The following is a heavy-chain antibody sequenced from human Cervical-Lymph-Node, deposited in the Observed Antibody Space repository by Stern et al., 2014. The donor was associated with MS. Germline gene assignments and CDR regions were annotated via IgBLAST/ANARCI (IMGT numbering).Heavy chain of an antibody. CDR3: VRDSLSCGSTFRNYYYGMDV. CDR1: GYTFSGHY. V-gene: IGHV1-2*07. Sequence: QVQLVQSGAEVKKPGASVKVSCKASGYTFSGHYMHWVRQAPGQGLEWMGWINNNSSVTNYAHKLQGRVTMTRDTTITAAYMELSRLRSDDTALYFCVRDSLSCGSTFRNYYYGMDVWGQGTTVTVSS. CDR2: INNNSSVT. D-gene: IGHD2/OR15-2a*01. J-gene: IGHJ6*02.